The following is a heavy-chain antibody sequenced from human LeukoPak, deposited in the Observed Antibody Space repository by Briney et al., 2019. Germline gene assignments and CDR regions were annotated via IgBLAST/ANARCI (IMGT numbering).Heavy chain of an antibody. D-gene: IGHD2-21*02. J-gene: IGHJ4*02. CDR1: GFTFSSCG. V-gene: IGHV3-23*01. CDR3: AKDGRIPKYCGGDCYIYFDY. CDR2: ISGSGGST. Sequence: GGSLLLPCSASGFTFSSCGMSWVRQPPAKGLEWVSAISGSGGSTYYEESVKGRFTISRDNYNNTLHLQMNSLRAEDTAVYYCAKDGRIPKYCGGDCYIYFDYWGQGTLVTVSS.